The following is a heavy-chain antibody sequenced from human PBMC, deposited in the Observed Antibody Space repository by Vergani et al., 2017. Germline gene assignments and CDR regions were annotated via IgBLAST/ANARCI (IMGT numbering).Heavy chain of an antibody. J-gene: IGHJ4*02. Sequence: EVQLVQSGAEVQKPGESLKISCQISGYSFTNYWIGWVRQMPGKGLEWMGIIHPADSDTRYSPSFQGQDTLPVDKSISTDYLQRSSLRASDSAMYYCARLYGRDSSGSKYFDYWGQGTLVTVSS. V-gene: IGHV5-51*01. CDR3: ARLYGRDSSGSKYFDY. D-gene: IGHD3-22*01. CDR2: IHPADSDT. CDR1: GYSFTNYW.